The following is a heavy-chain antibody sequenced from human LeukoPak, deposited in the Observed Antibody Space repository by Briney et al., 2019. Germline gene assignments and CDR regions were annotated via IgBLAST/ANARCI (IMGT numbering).Heavy chain of an antibody. CDR2: IGGSGTTT. V-gene: IGHV3-23*01. J-gene: IGHJ4*02. D-gene: IGHD3-10*01. CDR3: AKRSARELHYFDC. Sequence: GRSLRPSSAASGLAVSSVAMGCVSQGPRKGLKWVSVIGGSGTTTFYADSVKGRFTISRDNSKNTLYLQMNSLRAEDTAVYYCAKRSARELHYFDCWGQGTLVTVSS. CDR1: GLAVSSVA.